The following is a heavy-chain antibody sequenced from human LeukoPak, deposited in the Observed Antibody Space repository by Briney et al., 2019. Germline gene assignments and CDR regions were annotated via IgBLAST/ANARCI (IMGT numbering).Heavy chain of an antibody. Sequence: SVKVSCKASGYTFTSYDINWVRQATGQGLEWMGGIIPIFGTANYAQKFQGRVTITADESTSTAYMELSSLRSEDTAVYYCAREVLNWFDPWGQGTLVTVSS. J-gene: IGHJ5*02. CDR1: GYTFTSYD. CDR3: AREVLNWFDP. V-gene: IGHV1-69*13. CDR2: IIPIFGTA.